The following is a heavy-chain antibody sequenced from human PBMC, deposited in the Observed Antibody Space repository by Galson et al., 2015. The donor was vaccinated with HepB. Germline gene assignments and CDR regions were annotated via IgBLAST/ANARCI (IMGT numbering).Heavy chain of an antibody. V-gene: IGHV3-23*01. Sequence: SLRLSCAASGFTFSSYAMSWVRQAPGKGLEWVSGITGSGGSTYYADSVKGRLTISRDNSKNKLYLKMNSLRAEDTALYYCAKVPNFYCSGGNCYFDYWGQGTLVTVSS. J-gene: IGHJ4*02. CDR1: GFTFSSYA. D-gene: IGHD2-15*01. CDR3: AKVPNFYCSGGNCYFDY. CDR2: ITGSGGST.